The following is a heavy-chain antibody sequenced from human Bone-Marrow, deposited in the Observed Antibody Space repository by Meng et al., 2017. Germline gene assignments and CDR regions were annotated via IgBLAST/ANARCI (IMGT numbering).Heavy chain of an antibody. CDR1: GFKLSSYW. CDR2: INIDGSST. Sequence: VQVVESGGGLVQPGGSLRLSCVASGFKLSSYWMHWVRQAPGKGLVWVSRINIDGSSTIYADSVEGRFTISRDNAKNTLYLQMNSLRVDDTAVYYCAQLGTTDYWGQGALVTVSS. V-gene: IGHV3-74*01. D-gene: IGHD6-13*01. CDR3: AQLGTTDY. J-gene: IGHJ4*02.